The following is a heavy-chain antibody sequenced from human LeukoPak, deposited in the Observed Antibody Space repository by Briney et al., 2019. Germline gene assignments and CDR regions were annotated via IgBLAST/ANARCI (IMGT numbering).Heavy chain of an antibody. Sequence: ASVKVSCKASGYTFTGYHMHWVRQAPGQGLEWMGWINPNSGGTNYAQKFQGRVTMTRDTSISTAYMELSRLRSGDTAVYYCARDKAGRWLDYWGQGTLVTVSS. CDR3: ARDKAGRWLDY. CDR1: GYTFTGYH. J-gene: IGHJ4*02. CDR2: INPNSGGT. V-gene: IGHV1-2*02. D-gene: IGHD1-26*01.